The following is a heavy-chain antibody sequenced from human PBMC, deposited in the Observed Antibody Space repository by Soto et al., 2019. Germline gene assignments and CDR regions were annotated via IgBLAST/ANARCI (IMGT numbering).Heavy chain of an antibody. CDR2: IIPIFGTA. CDR3: ASSTVTTLPGPNYYYYGMDV. D-gene: IGHD4-4*01. Sequence: QVQLVQSGAEVKKPGSSVKVSCKASGGTFSSYAISWVRQAPGQGLEWMGGIIPIFGTANYAQKFQGRVTITADESTSTAYMELSSLRSEDTAVYYCASSTVTTLPGPNYYYYGMDVWGQGTTVTVSS. J-gene: IGHJ6*02. CDR1: GGTFSSYA. V-gene: IGHV1-69*01.